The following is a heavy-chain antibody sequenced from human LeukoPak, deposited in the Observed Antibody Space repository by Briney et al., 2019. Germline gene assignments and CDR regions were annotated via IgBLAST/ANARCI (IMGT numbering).Heavy chain of an antibody. V-gene: IGHV1-2*02. J-gene: IGHJ3*02. CDR2: INPNSGGT. Sequence: AASVKVSCKASGYTFTGCYVHWVRQAPGQGLEWMGWINPNSGGTNYAQKFQGRVTMTRDTSITTNYMELRRLTSDDTAVYYCAREHSSGYYFDAFDIWGQGTMVTVSS. CDR3: AREHSSGYYFDAFDI. CDR1: GYTFTGCY. D-gene: IGHD3-22*01.